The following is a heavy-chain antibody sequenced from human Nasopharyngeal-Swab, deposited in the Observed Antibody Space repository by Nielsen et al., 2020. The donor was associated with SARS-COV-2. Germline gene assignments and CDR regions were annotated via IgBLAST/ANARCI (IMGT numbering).Heavy chain of an antibody. CDR3: AREMGYSYGWDY. J-gene: IGHJ4*02. CDR2: ISSTGTTI. D-gene: IGHD5-18*01. V-gene: IGHV3-48*03. Sequence: VRQAPGKGLEWISYISSTGTTIYYADSVKGRFTISRDNAKNSLFLQMNSLRAGDTALYYCAREMGYSYGWDYWGQGTQVTVSS.